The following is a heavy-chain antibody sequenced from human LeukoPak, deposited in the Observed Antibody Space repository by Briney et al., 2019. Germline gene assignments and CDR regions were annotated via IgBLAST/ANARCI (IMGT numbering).Heavy chain of an antibody. CDR2: IYTSGST. CDR3: ARAHYYGSGSYQYYFDY. CDR1: GGSISSGSYY. D-gene: IGHD3-10*01. V-gene: IGHV4-61*02. Sequence: PSETLSLTCTVSGGSISSGSYYWSWTRQPAGKGLEWIGRIYTSGSTNYNPSLKSRVTISVDTSKNQFSLKLSSVTAADTAVYYCARAHYYGSGSYQYYFDYWGQGTLVTVSS. J-gene: IGHJ4*02.